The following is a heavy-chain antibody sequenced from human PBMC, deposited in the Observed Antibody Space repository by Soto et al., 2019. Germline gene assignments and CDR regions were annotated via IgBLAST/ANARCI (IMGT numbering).Heavy chain of an antibody. D-gene: IGHD6-19*01. V-gene: IGHV1-18*01. J-gene: IGHJ1*01. CDR1: GYTFTSYG. Sequence: ASVKVSCKASGYTFTSYGISWVRQAPGQGLEWMGWISAYNGNTNYAQKLQGRVTMTTDTSTSTAYMELRSLRSDDTAVYYCARADSRGWYLKYLQHWGQGTPVTVSS. CDR3: ARADSRGWYLKYLQH. CDR2: ISAYNGNT.